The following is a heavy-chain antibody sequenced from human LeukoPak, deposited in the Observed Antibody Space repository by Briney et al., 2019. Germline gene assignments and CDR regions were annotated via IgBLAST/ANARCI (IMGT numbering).Heavy chain of an antibody. Sequence: PGGSLRLSCAASGFTFSSYGMHWVRQAPGKGLEWVAVISHDGSNKYYADSVKGRFTISRDNSKNTLYLQMNSLRAEDTAVYYCAKAYYDFWSGYYPPGYWGQGTLVTVSS. CDR1: GFTFSSYG. V-gene: IGHV3-30*18. CDR2: ISHDGSNK. J-gene: IGHJ4*02. CDR3: AKAYYDFWSGYYPPGY. D-gene: IGHD3-3*01.